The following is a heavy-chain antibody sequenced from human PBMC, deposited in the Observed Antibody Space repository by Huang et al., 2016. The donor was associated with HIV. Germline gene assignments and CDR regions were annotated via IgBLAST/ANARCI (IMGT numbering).Heavy chain of an antibody. Sequence: QVRLVESGGGVVQPGASLTLSCSASGFPFSAYGMDWVRQAPGKGLEWVSLIRYEGNNDCLIGSVKGRFTISRDNSNNTLYLRMNSLRPEDTAVYYCVKERGSSRARSSFDFWGQGTSVIVSS. V-gene: IGHV3-30*02. CDR2: IRYEGNND. D-gene: IGHD6-13*01. CDR1: GFPFSAYG. J-gene: IGHJ3*01. CDR3: VKERGSSRARSSFDF.